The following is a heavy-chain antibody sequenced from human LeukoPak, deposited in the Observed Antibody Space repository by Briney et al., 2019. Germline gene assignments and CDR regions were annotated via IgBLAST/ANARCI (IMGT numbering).Heavy chain of an antibody. CDR3: ARGDHYYDSSGYFV. CDR2: ISAYNGNT. CDR1: GGTFSSYA. Sequence: ASVKVSCKASGGTFSSYAISWVRQAPGQGLEWMGWISAYNGNTNYAQKLQGRVTITRDTSASTAYMELSSLRSEDTAVYYCARGDHYYDSSGYFVWGQGTLVTVSS. V-gene: IGHV1-18*01. J-gene: IGHJ4*02. D-gene: IGHD3-22*01.